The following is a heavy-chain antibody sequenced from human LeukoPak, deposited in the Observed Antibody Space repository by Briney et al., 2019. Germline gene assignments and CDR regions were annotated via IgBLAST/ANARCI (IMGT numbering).Heavy chain of an antibody. CDR1: GFTFSSYE. D-gene: IGHD2-15*01. J-gene: IGHJ5*02. CDR3: ARAAADIVVVVAATEIWFDP. Sequence: GGSLRLSCAASGFTFSSYEMNWVRQAPGKGLEWVSYISSSGSTIYYADSVKGRFTISRDNAKNSLYLQMNSLRAEDTAVYYCARAAADIVVVVAATEIWFDPWGQGTLVTVSS. CDR2: ISSSGSTI. V-gene: IGHV3-48*03.